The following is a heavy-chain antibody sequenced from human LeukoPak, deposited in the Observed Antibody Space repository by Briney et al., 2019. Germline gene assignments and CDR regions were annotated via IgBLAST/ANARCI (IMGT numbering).Heavy chain of an antibody. V-gene: IGHV3-48*04. CDR2: ISSGSGTI. J-gene: IGHJ4*02. CDR1: GFTFSSYS. Sequence: GGSLRLSCAASGFTFSSYSMNWVRQAPGKGLEYVSYISSGSGTIYYADSVKGRFTISRDNAKNSLYLQMNSLRAEDTAVYYCARDELYQLPGKWGQGTLVTVSS. D-gene: IGHD2-2*01. CDR3: ARDELYQLPGK.